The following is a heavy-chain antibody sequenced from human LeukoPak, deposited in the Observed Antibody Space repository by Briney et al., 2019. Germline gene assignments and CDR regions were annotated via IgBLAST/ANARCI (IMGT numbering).Heavy chain of an antibody. CDR3: ARVADYYGSGNGFDP. V-gene: IGHV4-59*01. CDR1: GFTFSSYW. D-gene: IGHD3-10*01. CDR2: IYYSGST. J-gene: IGHJ5*02. Sequence: GSLRLSCAASGFTFSSYWMSWIRQPPGKGLEWIGYIYYSGSTNYNPSLKSRVTISVDTSKNQFSLKLSSVTAADTAVYYCARVADYYGSGNGFDPWGQGTLVTVSS.